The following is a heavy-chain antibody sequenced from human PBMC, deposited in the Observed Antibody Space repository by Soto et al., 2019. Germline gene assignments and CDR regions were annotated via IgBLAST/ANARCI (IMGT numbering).Heavy chain of an antibody. D-gene: IGHD6-13*01. J-gene: IGHJ3*02. CDR1: GYTFTSYA. V-gene: IGHV1-3*01. Sequence: GASVKVSCKASGYTFTSYAMHWVRQAPGQRLEWMGWINAGNGNTKYSQKFQGSVTITRDTSASTAYMELSSPRSEDTAVYYCARGGGIAAAVAGGDAFDIWGQGTMVTVSS. CDR3: ARGGGIAAAVAGGDAFDI. CDR2: INAGNGNT.